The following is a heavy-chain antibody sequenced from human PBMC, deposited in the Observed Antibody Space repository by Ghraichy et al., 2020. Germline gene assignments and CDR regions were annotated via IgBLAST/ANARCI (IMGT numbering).Heavy chain of an antibody. Sequence: GGSLRLSCAASGFTFSSYAMSWVRQAPGKGLEWVSAISGSGGSTYYADSVKGRFTISRDNSKNTLYLQMNSLRAEDTAVYYCAKDPIGQLYYYDSSGYPNWGQGTLVTVSS. V-gene: IGHV3-23*01. CDR1: GFTFSSYA. CDR3: AKDPIGQLYYYDSSGYPN. J-gene: IGHJ4*02. D-gene: IGHD3-22*01. CDR2: ISGSGGST.